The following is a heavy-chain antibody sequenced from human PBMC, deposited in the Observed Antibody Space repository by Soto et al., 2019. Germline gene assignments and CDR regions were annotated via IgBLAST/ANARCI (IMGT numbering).Heavy chain of an antibody. CDR1: GGSVSGGSYY. D-gene: IGHD6-19*01. V-gene: IGHV4-61*01. CDR2: IYYSGST. CDR3: ARGTRIAVARRGGWFDP. J-gene: IGHJ5*02. Sequence: PSETLSLTCTVSGGSVSGGSYYWSWIRQPPGKGLEWIGYIYYSGSTNYNPSLKSRVTISVDTSKNQFSLKLSSVTAADTAVYYCARGTRIAVARRGGWFDPWGQGPQVTVSS.